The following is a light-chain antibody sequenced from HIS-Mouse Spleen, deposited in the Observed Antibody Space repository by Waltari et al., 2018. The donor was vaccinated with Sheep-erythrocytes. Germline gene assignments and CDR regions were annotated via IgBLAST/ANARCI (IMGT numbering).Light chain of an antibody. CDR1: SSDVGGYTY. CDR3: SSYTSSSTLYV. V-gene: IGLV2-14*01. CDR2: EVS. J-gene: IGLJ1*01. Sequence: QSALTQPASVSGSPGQSITLSCTGTSSDVGGYTYVSCYQQHPGKAPKLMIYEVSNRPSGVSNRFSGSKSGNTASLTISGLQAEDEADYYCSSYTSSSTLYVFGTGTKVTVL.